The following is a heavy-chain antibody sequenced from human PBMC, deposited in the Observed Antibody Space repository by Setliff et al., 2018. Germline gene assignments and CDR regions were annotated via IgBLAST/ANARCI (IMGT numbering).Heavy chain of an antibody. CDR1: GGSISTYY. CDR3: ARDSALHSYHYDSSGYLDY. CDR2: VYYSGTT. Sequence: TLSLTCTVSGGSISTYYWSWIRQTPVKGLEWIGYVYYSGTTNYNPLFKSRVTISVDRPKNQFSLKLSSVTAADTGVYYCARDSALHSYHYDSSGYLDYWGQGALVTISS. J-gene: IGHJ4*02. D-gene: IGHD3-22*01. V-gene: IGHV4-59*01.